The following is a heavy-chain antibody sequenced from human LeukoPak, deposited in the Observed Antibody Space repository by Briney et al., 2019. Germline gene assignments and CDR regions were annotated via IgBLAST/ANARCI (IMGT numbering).Heavy chain of an antibody. V-gene: IGHV3-48*03. CDR2: ISSSGSSI. J-gene: IGHJ4*02. Sequence: GGSLRLSCAASGVTFSSNEMNWVRQAPGKGPEWVSYISSSGSSIYYADSVKGRFTISRDNAKNSLYLQMNSLRAEDTAVYYCARTSVGATNWGQGTLVTVSS. CDR1: GVTFSSNE. D-gene: IGHD1-26*01. CDR3: ARTSVGATN.